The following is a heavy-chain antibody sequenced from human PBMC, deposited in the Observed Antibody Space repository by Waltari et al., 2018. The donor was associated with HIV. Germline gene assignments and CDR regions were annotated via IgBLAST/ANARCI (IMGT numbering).Heavy chain of an antibody. Sequence: DVQLVESGGGLAQPGGSLGLSCAASGFTLLNFDLYWVRPGPGAGLECVSYISATGHNIYYADSVQGRFTISRDNFRNILHLRIDDLRVDDTATYYCVRGGAAWSAGGFQVAQPGPWGQGALVTVSS. CDR1: GFTLLNFD. J-gene: IGHJ5*02. V-gene: IGHV3-48*03. CDR2: ISATGHNI. D-gene: IGHD2-15*01. CDR3: VRGGAAWSAGGFQVAQPGP.